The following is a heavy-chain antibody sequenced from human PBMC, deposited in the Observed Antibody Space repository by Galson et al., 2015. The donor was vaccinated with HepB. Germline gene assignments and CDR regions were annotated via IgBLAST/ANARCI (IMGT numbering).Heavy chain of an antibody. V-gene: IGHV4-39*01. Sequence: ETLSLTCTVSGGSISSGSFYWALIRQPPGKGLEWIGTISDSESTYYSPSLKSRVTISVDTSKNQFSLKLGSVTAADTAVYYCARRGTITGAFDIWGQGTTVTVSS. CDR2: ISDSEST. CDR1: GGSISSGSFY. J-gene: IGHJ3*02. CDR3: ARRGTITGAFDI. D-gene: IGHD3-3*01.